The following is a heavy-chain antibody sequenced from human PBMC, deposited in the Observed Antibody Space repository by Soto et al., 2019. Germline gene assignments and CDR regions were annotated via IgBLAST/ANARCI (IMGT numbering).Heavy chain of an antibody. CDR1: GGSISSYY. CDR3: AREKEDDSGDYNAFDI. CDR2: IYYSGST. J-gene: IGHJ3*02. Sequence: SETLSLTCTVSGGSISSYYWSWIRQPPGKRLEWIGYIYYSGSTNYNPSLKSRVTISVDTSKNQFSLNLTSVTAADTAVYYCAREKEDDSGDYNAFDIWGQGTVVTVSS. V-gene: IGHV4-59*12. D-gene: IGHD4-17*01.